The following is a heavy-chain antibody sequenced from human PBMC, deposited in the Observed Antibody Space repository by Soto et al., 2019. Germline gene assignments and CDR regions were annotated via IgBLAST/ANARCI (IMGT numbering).Heavy chain of an antibody. D-gene: IGHD4-17*01. V-gene: IGHV3-33*01. J-gene: IGHJ4*02. Sequence: QVQLVESGGGVVQPGGSLRLSCAASGFTFSGFGMHWVRQAPGKGLEWVAVIWYDGNDKYYADSVKGQFSVSRDNSKNTLYLQMNSLRAEDTAVYYCARGRGGDYGGNSGYFDYWGQGTLVTVSS. CDR2: IWYDGNDK. CDR3: ARGRGGDYGGNSGYFDY. CDR1: GFTFSGFG.